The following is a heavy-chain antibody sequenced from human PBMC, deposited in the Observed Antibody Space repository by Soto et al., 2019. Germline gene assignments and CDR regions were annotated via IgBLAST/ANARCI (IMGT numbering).Heavy chain of an antibody. CDR3: ARGIRFLEWLGIDY. Sequence: SVKVSCKASGGTFSSYAISWVRQAPGQGLEWMGGIIPIFGTANYAQKFQGRVTITADESTSTAYMELSSLRSEDTAVYYCARGIRFLEWLGIDYWGQGTLVTVSS. CDR1: GGTFSSYA. J-gene: IGHJ4*02. CDR2: IIPIFGTA. V-gene: IGHV1-69*13. D-gene: IGHD3-3*01.